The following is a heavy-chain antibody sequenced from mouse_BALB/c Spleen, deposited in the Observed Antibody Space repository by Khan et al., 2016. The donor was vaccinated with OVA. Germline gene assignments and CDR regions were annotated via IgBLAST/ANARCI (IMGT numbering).Heavy chain of an antibody. CDR1: GFSLTSYG. J-gene: IGHJ3*01. CDR3: ALYYYGSGWFAY. CDR2: IWGDGST. Sequence: QVQLKQSGPGLVAPSQSLSITCTVSGFSLTSYGVGWVRQPPGKGLEWLGVIWGDGSTNYHSALISRLNINKDNSKSQVFLKLNSLQTDDTATYYCALYYYGSGWFAYWGQGTLVTVSA. V-gene: IGHV2-3*01. D-gene: IGHD1-1*01.